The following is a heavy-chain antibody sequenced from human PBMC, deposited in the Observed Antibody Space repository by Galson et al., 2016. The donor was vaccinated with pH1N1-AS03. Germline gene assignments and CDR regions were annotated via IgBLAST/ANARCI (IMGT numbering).Heavy chain of an antibody. CDR1: EYTFSTYW. CDR3: VRTKATREGGTPFDY. J-gene: IGHJ4*02. Sequence: QSGAEVKKPGESLKISCKASEYTFSTYWIAWVRQMPGKGLQWMGIIFPGDSDTTYAPSFQGQVTISADRSITTVYLQWDSLKASDTAVYYCVRTKATREGGTPFDYWGQGTLVTVSS. CDR2: IFPGDSDT. D-gene: IGHD1-14*01. V-gene: IGHV5-51*01.